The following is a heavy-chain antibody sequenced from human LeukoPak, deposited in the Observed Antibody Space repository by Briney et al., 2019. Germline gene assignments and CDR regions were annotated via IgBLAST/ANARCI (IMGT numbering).Heavy chain of an antibody. CDR2: IYYSGNT. V-gene: IGHV4-39*07. CDR1: GGSISSSGYY. Sequence: SETLSLTCSVSGGSISSSGYYWGWIRQPPGKDLEWIGSIYYSGNTNYNPSLKSRVTISVDTSKNQFSLKLSSVTAADTAVYYCARGSGYSYGYNYWGQGTLVTVSS. J-gene: IGHJ4*02. CDR3: ARGSGYSYGYNY. D-gene: IGHD5-18*01.